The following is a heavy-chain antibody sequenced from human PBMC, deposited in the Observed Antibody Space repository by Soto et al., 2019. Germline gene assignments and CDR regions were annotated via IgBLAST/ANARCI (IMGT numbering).Heavy chain of an antibody. V-gene: IGHV1-69*13. D-gene: IGHD4-17*01. CDR1: GGTFSSYA. CDR3: ARVLTYGDYFYYFGY. J-gene: IGHJ4*02. CDR2: IIPIFGTA. Sequence: SVKVSCKASGGTFSSYAISWVRQAPGQGLEWMGGIIPIFGTANYAQKFQGRVTITADGSTSTAYTELSSLRSEDTAVYYCARVLTYGDYFYYFGYCDRGTLVTVSS.